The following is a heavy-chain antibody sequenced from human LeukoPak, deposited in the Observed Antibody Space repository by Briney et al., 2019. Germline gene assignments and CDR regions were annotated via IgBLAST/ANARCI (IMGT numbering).Heavy chain of an antibody. CDR2: IRYDGTNK. V-gene: IGHV3-30*02. D-gene: IGHD3-10*01. CDR3: AKDRGSGNYFDF. CDR1: RFTFSTYG. Sequence: GGSLRLSCAASRFTFSTYGMHWVRQAPGKGLGGGAFIRYDGTNKYYAASVKGRFTISRDNSKNTLYLQINSLKTEATALYYCAKDRGSGNYFDFWGQGTLVTVSS. J-gene: IGHJ4*02.